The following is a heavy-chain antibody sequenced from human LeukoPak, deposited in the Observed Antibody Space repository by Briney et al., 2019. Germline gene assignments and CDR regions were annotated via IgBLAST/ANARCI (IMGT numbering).Heavy chain of an antibody. V-gene: IGHV3-23*01. Sequence: QTGGSLRLSCAASGFAFSSYGMSWVRQAPGKGLEWVSTISGSGSGSSTYYADSVKGRFTISRDNSKNTLYLQMNSLRAEDTAVYYCAKDSSGWYSDAFDIWGQGTMVTVSS. CDR3: AKDSSGWYSDAFDI. CDR1: GFAFSSYG. D-gene: IGHD6-19*01. CDR2: ISGSGSGSST. J-gene: IGHJ3*02.